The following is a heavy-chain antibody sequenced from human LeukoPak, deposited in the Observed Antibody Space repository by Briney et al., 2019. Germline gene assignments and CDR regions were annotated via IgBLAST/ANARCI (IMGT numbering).Heavy chain of an antibody. CDR2: VNPNSGNT. Sequence: ASVKVSCMASGYTFTSYDINWVRPAAGQGLEWMGWVNPNSGNTGYAQKFQGRVTMTRNTSISTAYMELSSLRSEDTAVYYCARVVAAGKVDYWGQGTLVTVSS. CDR1: GYTFTSYD. CDR3: ARVVAAGKVDY. V-gene: IGHV1-8*01. J-gene: IGHJ4*02. D-gene: IGHD6-25*01.